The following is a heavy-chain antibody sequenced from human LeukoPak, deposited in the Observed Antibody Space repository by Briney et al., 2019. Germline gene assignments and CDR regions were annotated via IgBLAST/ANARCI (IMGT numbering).Heavy chain of an antibody. CDR3: ARDDGSGSYYAFDI. CDR1: GFTFSSYS. CDR2: ISSSSSSYI. Sequence: GGSLRLSCAASGFTFSSYSMNWVRQAPGKGLEWVSSISSSSSSYIYYADSVKGRFTISRDNAKHSLYLQMNSLRAEDTAVYYCARDDGSGSYYAFDIWGQGTMVTVSS. J-gene: IGHJ3*02. D-gene: IGHD3-10*01. V-gene: IGHV3-21*01.